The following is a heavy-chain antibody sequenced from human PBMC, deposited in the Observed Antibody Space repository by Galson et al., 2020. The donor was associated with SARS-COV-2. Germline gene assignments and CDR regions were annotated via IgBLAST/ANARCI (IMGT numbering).Heavy chain of an antibody. CDR1: GFTFSSYG. CDR2: ISYDGSNK. J-gene: IGHJ6*02. V-gene: IGHV3-30*18. Sequence: GGSLRLSCAASGFTFSSYGMHWVRQAPGKGLEWVAVISYDGSNKYYADSVKGRFTISRDNSKNTLYLQMNSLRAEDTAVYYCAKDGKYYDILTGYIPPTHYYYYYGMDVWGQGTTVTVSS. CDR3: AKDGKYYDILTGYIPPTHYYYYYGMDV. D-gene: IGHD3-9*01.